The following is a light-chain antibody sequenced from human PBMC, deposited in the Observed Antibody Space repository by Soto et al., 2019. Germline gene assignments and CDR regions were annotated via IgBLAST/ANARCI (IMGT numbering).Light chain of an antibody. CDR3: QQYNYWPYT. CDR1: QSVSTN. Sequence: EVVVTQSPATLSVSPGERATLSCRARQSVSTNLAWYQQRPGQAPRLLIHGAYTRATGIPDRFSASGSGREVTLTISRLQSEDVAVYYCQQYNYWPYTFGQGTKVEIK. CDR2: GAY. J-gene: IGKJ2*01. V-gene: IGKV3-15*01.